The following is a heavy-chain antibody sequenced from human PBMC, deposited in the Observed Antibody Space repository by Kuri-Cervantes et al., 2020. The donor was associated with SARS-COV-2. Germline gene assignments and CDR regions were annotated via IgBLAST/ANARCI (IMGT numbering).Heavy chain of an antibody. J-gene: IGHJ3*02. D-gene: IGHD3-10*01. CDR3: VKVSEEYGSGSYLGAFDI. Sequence: CTCYADSVKGRFTISRDTSKNTLFLQMSSLRAEDTAVYYCVKVSEEYGSGSYLGAFDIWGQGTMVTVSS. CDR2: CT. V-gene: IGHV3-64D*06.